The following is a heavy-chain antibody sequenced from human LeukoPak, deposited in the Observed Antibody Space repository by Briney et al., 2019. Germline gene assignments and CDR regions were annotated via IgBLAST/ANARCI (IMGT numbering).Heavy chain of an antibody. V-gene: IGHV1-69*04. D-gene: IGHD3-10*01. Sequence: SVKVSCKASGGTFSSYAISWVRQAPGQGLEWMGRIIPILGIANYAQKFQGRVTITADKSTSTAYIELSSLRSEDTAVYYCARYSMVRGVIAYYYGMDVWGQGTTVTVSS. CDR1: GGTFSSYA. J-gene: IGHJ6*02. CDR3: ARYSMVRGVIAYYYGMDV. CDR2: IIPILGIA.